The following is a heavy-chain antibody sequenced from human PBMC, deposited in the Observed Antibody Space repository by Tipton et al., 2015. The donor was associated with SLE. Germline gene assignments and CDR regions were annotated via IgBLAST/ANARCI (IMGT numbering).Heavy chain of an antibody. V-gene: IGHV4-59*01. CDR1: GGSINSYY. D-gene: IGHD4-17*01. Sequence: GLVKPSETLSLTCTVSGGSINSYYWSWIRQPPGKGLEWIGYIYYSGSTNYNPSLKSRVTISVDTSKNQFSLKLSSVTAADTAVYYCARDYGPGNWFDPWGQGTLVTVSS. J-gene: IGHJ5*02. CDR2: IYYSGST. CDR3: ARDYGPGNWFDP.